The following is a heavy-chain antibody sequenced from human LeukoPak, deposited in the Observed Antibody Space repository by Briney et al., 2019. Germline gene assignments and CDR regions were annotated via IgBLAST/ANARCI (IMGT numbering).Heavy chain of an antibody. D-gene: IGHD3-10*01. CDR1: GFTVSSNY. Sequence: GGSLRLSCAASGFTVSSNYMSWVRQAPGKGLEWVSVIYSGGSTYYPDSVKGRFTISRDNSKNTLYLQMNSLRAEDTAVYYCARMVRGVSGYYYGMDVWGQGTTVTVSS. J-gene: IGHJ6*02. V-gene: IGHV3-53*01. CDR2: IYSGGST. CDR3: ARMVRGVSGYYYGMDV.